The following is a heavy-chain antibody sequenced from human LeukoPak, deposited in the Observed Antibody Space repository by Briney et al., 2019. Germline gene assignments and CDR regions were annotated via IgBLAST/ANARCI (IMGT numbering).Heavy chain of an antibody. CDR3: ATSGTIFGVVIPYFDY. CDR1: GFTFSSYS. D-gene: IGHD3-3*01. V-gene: IGHV3-21*04. CDR2: ISSSSSYI. J-gene: IGHJ4*02. Sequence: KSGGSLRLSCAASGFTFSSYSMNWVRQAPGKGLEWVSSISSSSSYIYYADSVKGRFTISRDNSKNTLYLQMNSLRAEDTAVYYCATSGTIFGVVIPYFDYWGQGTLVTVSS.